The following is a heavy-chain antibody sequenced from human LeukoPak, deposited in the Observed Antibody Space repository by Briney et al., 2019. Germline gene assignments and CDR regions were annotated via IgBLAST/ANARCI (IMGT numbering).Heavy chain of an antibody. CDR2: ISGTGGST. CDR1: GFTFSSYV. V-gene: IGHV3-23*01. J-gene: IGHJ4*02. Sequence: GGSLRLSCAASGFTFSSYVMSWVRQAPGKGLEWVAAISGTGGSTYYADSVKGRFTISRDNSKNTLSLQMNSLRAEDTALYYYAKGGPRGYSYGYLDYWGQGTLVTVSS. CDR3: AKGGPRGYSYGYLDY. D-gene: IGHD5-18*01.